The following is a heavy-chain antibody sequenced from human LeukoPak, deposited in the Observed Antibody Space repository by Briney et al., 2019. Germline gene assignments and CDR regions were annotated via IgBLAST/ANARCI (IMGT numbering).Heavy chain of an antibody. V-gene: IGHV3-23*01. D-gene: IGHD3-9*01. CDR1: GGTFSSYA. CDR2: ISGSGGST. Sequence: SCKASGGTFSSYAMSWVRQAPGKGLEWVSAISGSGGSTYYADSVKGRFTISRDNAKNSLYLQMNSLRAEDTAVYYCVRGRTIAVWGQGTTVTVSS. J-gene: IGHJ6*02. CDR3: VRGRTIAV.